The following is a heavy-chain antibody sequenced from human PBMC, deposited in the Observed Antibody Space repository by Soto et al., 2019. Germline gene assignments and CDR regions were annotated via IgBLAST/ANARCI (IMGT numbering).Heavy chain of an antibody. J-gene: IGHJ4*02. V-gene: IGHV3-23*01. CDR2: ISGSGGST. CDR1: GFTFSSYA. Sequence: GGSLRLSCAASGFTFSSYAMSWVRQAPGKGLEWVSAISGSGGSTYYADSVKGRFTISRDNSKNTLYLQMNSLRAEDTAVYYCAKESEQLVPECGPPDYWGQGTLVTVSS. CDR3: AKESEQLVPECGPPDY. D-gene: IGHD6-6*01.